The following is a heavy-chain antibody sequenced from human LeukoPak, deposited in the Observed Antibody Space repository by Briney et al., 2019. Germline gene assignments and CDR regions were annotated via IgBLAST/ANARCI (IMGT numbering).Heavy chain of an antibody. Sequence: PGGSLRLSCAASGFTVSSNYMSWVRQAPGKGLEGVSVIYSGGSTYHADSVKGRFTISRDNSKNTLYLQMNSLRAEDTAVYYCARGDSNYGPYYFDYWGQGTLVTVSS. CDR2: IYSGGST. CDR1: GFTVSSNY. CDR3: ARGDSNYGPYYFDY. J-gene: IGHJ4*02. V-gene: IGHV3-53*01. D-gene: IGHD4-11*01.